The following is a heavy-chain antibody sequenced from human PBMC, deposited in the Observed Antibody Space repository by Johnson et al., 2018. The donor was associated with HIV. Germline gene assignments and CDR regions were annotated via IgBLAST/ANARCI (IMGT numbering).Heavy chain of an antibody. CDR2: IKRKIEGETT. CDR3: TTAFVIDAFDI. CDR1: GFTFSNVW. D-gene: IGHD3-16*02. V-gene: IGHV3-15*01. J-gene: IGHJ3*02. Sequence: VRLVESGGGLVKPGGSLRLSCAASGFTFSNVWMIWVRQAPGKGLELVGRIKRKIEGETTDYAAPVKGRFTISTDDSTNTLYLQMNSLTTEDTAVYYCTTAFVIDAFDIGGQGTMVTVSS.